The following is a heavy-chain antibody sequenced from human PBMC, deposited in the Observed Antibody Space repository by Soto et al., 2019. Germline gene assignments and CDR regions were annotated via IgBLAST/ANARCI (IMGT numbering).Heavy chain of an antibody. CDR3: AREEGYCNGGPCYRGAFDF. J-gene: IGHJ3*01. V-gene: IGHV3-21*02. Sequence: EVQLVESGGGLVKPGGSPRLSCAASVFTFSDYSMLWVRQAPGKGLEWLAFIGNSNNPTFYADSVRGRFTTSRDNPKNSVYLQMNSLREEDTAVYFCAREEGYCNGGPCYRGAFDFWGQGTIVTVSS. CDR1: VFTFSDYS. D-gene: IGHD2-15*01. CDR2: IGNSNNPT.